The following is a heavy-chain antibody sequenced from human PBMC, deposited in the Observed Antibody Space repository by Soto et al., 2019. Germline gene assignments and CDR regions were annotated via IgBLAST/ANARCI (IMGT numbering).Heavy chain of an antibody. CDR2: ISAYNGNT. V-gene: IGHV1-18*01. CDR1: GYTFTSYG. CDR3: ARDRGTVVWVWFDP. Sequence: GASVKVSCKASGYTFTSYGISWVRQAPGQGLEWMGWISAYNGNTNYAQKLQGRVTMTTDTSTSTAYMELRSLRSDDTAVYYCARDRGTVVWVWFDPWGQGTLVTVSS. D-gene: IGHD2-15*01. J-gene: IGHJ5*02.